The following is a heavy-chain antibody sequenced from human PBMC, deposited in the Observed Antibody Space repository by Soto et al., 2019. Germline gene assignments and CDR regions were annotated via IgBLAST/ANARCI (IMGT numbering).Heavy chain of an antibody. CDR1: GFSFSHYA. CDR3: VSPHSESSNAFDL. CDR2: ISYDGENQ. V-gene: IGHV3-30*04. D-gene: IGHD3-10*01. Sequence: GGSLRLSCAASGFSFSHYAMHWVRQPPGKGLEWVALISYDGENQYFTDSVRGRFTISRDNSKTAVYLEMNDLRLDDTATYYCVSPHSESSNAFDLWGQGTLVTVSS. J-gene: IGHJ5*02.